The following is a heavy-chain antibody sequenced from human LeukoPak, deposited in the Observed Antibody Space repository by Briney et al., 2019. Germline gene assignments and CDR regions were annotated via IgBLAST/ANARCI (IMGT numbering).Heavy chain of an antibody. CDR1: GGSISSYY. CDR3: ARHVFYGYYDSSGYYFLYPSSNYFDY. CDR2: IYYSGSN. D-gene: IGHD3-22*01. Sequence: PSETLSLTCTVSGGSISSYYWSWIRQPPGKGLEWIGYIYYSGSNNYNPSLKSRVTISVDTSKNQFSLKLSSVTAADTAVYYCARHVFYGYYDSSGYYFLYPSSNYFDYWGQGTLVTVSS. J-gene: IGHJ4*02. V-gene: IGHV4-59*08.